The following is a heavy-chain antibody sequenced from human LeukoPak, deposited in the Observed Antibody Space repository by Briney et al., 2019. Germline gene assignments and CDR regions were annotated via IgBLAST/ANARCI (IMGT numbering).Heavy chain of an antibody. CDR1: GFTFSSYA. J-gene: IGHJ4*02. CDR3: AKDLIESSVVPAAGDY. Sequence: GGSLRLSCAASGFTFSSYAMSWVRQAPRKGLEWVSVVSGSGSSTDYADSVKGRFTTSRDNSKNTLYLQMSSLSAEDTAVYYCAKDLIESSVVPAAGDYWGQGTLVTVSS. V-gene: IGHV3-23*01. CDR2: VSGSGSST. D-gene: IGHD2-2*01.